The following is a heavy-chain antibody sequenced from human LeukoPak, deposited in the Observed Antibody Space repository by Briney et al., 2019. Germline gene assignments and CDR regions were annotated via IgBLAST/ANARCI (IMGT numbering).Heavy chain of an antibody. J-gene: IGHJ4*02. CDR1: GFTFSSYG. CDR3: ARGTLLWFGEPFDY. Sequence: GGSLRLSCAASGFTFSSYGMSWVRQAPGKGLEWVSVIYSGGSTYYADSVKGRFTISRDNSKNTLYLQMNSLRAEDTAVYYCARGTLLWFGEPFDYWGQGTLVTVSS. D-gene: IGHD3-10*01. CDR2: IYSGGST. V-gene: IGHV3-53*01.